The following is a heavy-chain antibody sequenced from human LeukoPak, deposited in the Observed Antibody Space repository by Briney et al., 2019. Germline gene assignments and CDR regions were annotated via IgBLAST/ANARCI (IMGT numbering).Heavy chain of an antibody. CDR1: GYSFTSYW. D-gene: IGHD4-17*01. V-gene: IGHV5-51*01. Sequence: GESLKISCKGSGYSFTSYWIGWVRQMPGKGPEWMGIIYPGDSDTRYSPSFQGQVTISADKSIRTAYLQWSSLKASDTAIYYCARHHDYGDYGCFDYWGQGTLVTVSS. J-gene: IGHJ4*02. CDR3: ARHHDYGDYGCFDY. CDR2: IYPGDSDT.